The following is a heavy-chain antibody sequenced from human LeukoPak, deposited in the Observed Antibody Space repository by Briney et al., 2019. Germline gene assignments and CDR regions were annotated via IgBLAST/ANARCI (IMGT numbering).Heavy chain of an antibody. J-gene: IGHJ4*02. CDR1: GGSISSPTYY. CDR2: IHYSGST. D-gene: IGHD3-22*01. Sequence: PSETLSLTCTVSGGSISSPTYYWGWIRQPPGKGLEWIGTIHYSGSTFYNPSLKSRVTISVDTSKNQFSLKLSPVTAADTAVYYCARLGGYYDPPGYWGQGTLVTVSS. V-gene: IGHV4-39*01. CDR3: ARLGGYYDPPGY.